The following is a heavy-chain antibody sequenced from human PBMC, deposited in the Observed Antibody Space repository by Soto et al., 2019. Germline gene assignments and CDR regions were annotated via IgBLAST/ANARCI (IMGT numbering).Heavy chain of an antibody. J-gene: IGHJ3*02. D-gene: IGHD1-1*01. Sequence: QVRLQEWGPGLVKPSQTLSLKCSVSGGSITTGGRYWSLIRQLPGEGLEWIGDIYYSRNTNYNASLKSLVPISVEAAKNQFSLKLSSVTAADTAVYYCAQALVFTGGDGFDIWGQGRLVTVSS. CDR2: IYYSRNT. V-gene: IGHV4-31*01. CDR3: AQALVFTGGDGFDI. CDR1: GGSITTGGRY.